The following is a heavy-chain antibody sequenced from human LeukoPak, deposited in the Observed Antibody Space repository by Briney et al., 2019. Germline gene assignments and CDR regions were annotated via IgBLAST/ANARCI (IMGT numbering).Heavy chain of an antibody. CDR2: ISYDGSNK. V-gene: IGHV3-30*03. D-gene: IGHD6-6*01. CDR1: GFTFSSYS. CDR3: ARVSGSSSFDY. J-gene: IGHJ4*02. Sequence: TGGSLRLSCAASGFTFSSYSMNWVRQAPGKGLEWVAVISYDGSNKYYADSVKGRFTISRDNSKNTLYLQMNSLRAEDTAVYYCARVSGSSSFDYWGQGTLVTVSS.